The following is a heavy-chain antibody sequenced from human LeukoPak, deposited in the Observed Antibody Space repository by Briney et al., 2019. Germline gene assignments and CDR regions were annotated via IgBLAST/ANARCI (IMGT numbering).Heavy chain of an antibody. CDR1: GFTFSSYS. D-gene: IGHD6-6*01. Sequence: GSLRLSCAASGFTFSSYSMNWVRQAPGKGLEWVSSISSSSSYIYYADSVKGRFTISRDNAKNSLYLQMNSLRAEDTAVYYCARDRGIAARHMDVWGKGTTVTVSS. CDR2: ISSSSSYI. J-gene: IGHJ6*03. V-gene: IGHV3-21*01. CDR3: ARDRGIAARHMDV.